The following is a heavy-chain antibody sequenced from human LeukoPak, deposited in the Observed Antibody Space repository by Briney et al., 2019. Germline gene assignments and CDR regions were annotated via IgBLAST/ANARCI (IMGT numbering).Heavy chain of an antibody. Sequence: ASVKVSCKASGYTFTSYYMHWVRQAPGQGLEWMGIINPSGGSTSYAQKFQGRVTMTRDTSTSTVYMELSSLRSEDTAVYYCARARNYYGSGSYYNLGWFDPWGQGTLVTVSS. CDR2: INPSGGST. CDR1: GYTFTSYY. CDR3: ARARNYYGSGSYYNLGWFDP. J-gene: IGHJ5*02. V-gene: IGHV1-46*01. D-gene: IGHD3-10*01.